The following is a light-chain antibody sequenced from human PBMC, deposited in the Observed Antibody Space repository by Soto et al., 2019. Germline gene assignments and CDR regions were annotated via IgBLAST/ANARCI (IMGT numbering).Light chain of an antibody. CDR3: QQADSLPQT. CDR2: DAS. V-gene: IGKV1-12*01. J-gene: IGKJ1*01. CDR1: QGIGTC. Sequence: IHLTQSPSSVSASVGERVTLTCRASQGIGTCLAWYQQKPGKAPNLLIYDASSWASGIPARFSGSGSGTDFTLTISSLQPEDFATYYCQQADSLPQTFGQGTKVDIK.